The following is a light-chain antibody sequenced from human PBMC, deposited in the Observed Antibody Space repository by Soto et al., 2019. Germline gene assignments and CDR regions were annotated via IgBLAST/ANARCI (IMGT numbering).Light chain of an antibody. V-gene: IGKV3-20*01. Sequence: EIVLTQSPGPLSLSPGERAPLSCRASHSVSSGYLAWYQQKHGEAPRLLIYGASSRATGIPDRFSGSGSGTDFTLTISRLEPEDFAVYYCQQYGSSPLTFGGGTKGELK. CDR1: HSVSSGY. CDR2: GAS. CDR3: QQYGSSPLT. J-gene: IGKJ4*01.